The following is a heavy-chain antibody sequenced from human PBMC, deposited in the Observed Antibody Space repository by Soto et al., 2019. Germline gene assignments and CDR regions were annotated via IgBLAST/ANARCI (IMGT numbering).Heavy chain of an antibody. CDR1: GFIFSDYD. CDR3: ARGSGTVAY. Sequence: QVQLVESGGGLVKPGGSLRLSCAVSGFIFSDYDMNWVRQAPGKGLEWVSYITSSGSTIHYADSVKGRFTVSRDNGKNSLYLQIHSLRAEDTAVYYCARGSGTVAYWGQGTLVTVSS. D-gene: IGHD1-7*01. V-gene: IGHV3-11*01. CDR2: ITSSGSTI. J-gene: IGHJ4*02.